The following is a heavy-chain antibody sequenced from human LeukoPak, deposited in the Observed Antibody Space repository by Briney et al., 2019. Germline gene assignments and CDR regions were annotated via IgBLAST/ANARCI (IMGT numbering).Heavy chain of an antibody. J-gene: IGHJ4*02. D-gene: IGHD5-12*01. Sequence: PGGSLRLSCAASGFTFSSYSMNWVRQAPGKGLEWVSYISSSSSTIYYADSVKGRFTISRDNAKNSLYLQMNSLRAEDTAVYYCARDPTGYSGYDGILDYWGQGTLVIVSS. CDR1: GFTFSSYS. CDR2: ISSSSSTI. V-gene: IGHV3-48*01. CDR3: ARDPTGYSGYDGILDY.